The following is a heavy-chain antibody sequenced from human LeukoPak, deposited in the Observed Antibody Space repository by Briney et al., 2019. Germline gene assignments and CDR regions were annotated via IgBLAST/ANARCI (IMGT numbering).Heavy chain of an antibody. D-gene: IGHD5-18*01. CDR1: GGSFSGYY. CDR3: ARGRKYSYGYRVNELGSGYFDN. V-gene: IGHV4-34*01. Sequence: PSETLSLTCAVYGGSFSGYYWSWIRQPPGKGLEWIGEINHSGSTNYNPSLKSRVTISVDTSKNQFSLKLSSVTAADTAVYYCARGRKYSYGYRVNELGSGYFDNWGQGTLVTVSS. J-gene: IGHJ4*02. CDR2: INHSGST.